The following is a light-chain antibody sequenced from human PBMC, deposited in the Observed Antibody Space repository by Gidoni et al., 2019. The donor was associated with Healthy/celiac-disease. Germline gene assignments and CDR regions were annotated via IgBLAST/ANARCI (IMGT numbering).Light chain of an antibody. V-gene: IGKV3-15*01. Sequence: EIVMTQSPATLSVSPGERATLSCRASQSVSSNFAWYQQKPGQAPRLLIYGASTRATGIPARFSGSGSGTEFTLTISSLQSEDCAVYYCQQYNNWPPGTFGGGTKVEIK. CDR1: QSVSSN. J-gene: IGKJ4*01. CDR2: GAS. CDR3: QQYNNWPPGT.